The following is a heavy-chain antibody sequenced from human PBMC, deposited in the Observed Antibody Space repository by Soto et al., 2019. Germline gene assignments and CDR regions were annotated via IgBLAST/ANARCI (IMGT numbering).Heavy chain of an antibody. J-gene: IGHJ6*03. Sequence: QVQLVQSGAEVKKPGASVKVSCKASGYTFTSYGISWVRQAPGQGLEWMGWISAYNGNTNYAQKLQGRVTMTTDTSTSSAYMELRSLRSDDTTVYYCARRVSEDYYYYYYYMDVWGKGTTVTVSS. CDR3: ARRVSEDYYYYYYYMDV. CDR2: ISAYNGNT. CDR1: GYTFTSYG. V-gene: IGHV1-18*01. D-gene: IGHD4-4*01.